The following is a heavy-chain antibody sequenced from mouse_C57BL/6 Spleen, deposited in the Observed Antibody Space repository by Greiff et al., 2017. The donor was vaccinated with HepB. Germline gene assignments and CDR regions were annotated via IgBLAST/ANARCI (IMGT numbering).Heavy chain of an antibody. J-gene: IGHJ4*01. CDR2: FYPGSGSI. Sequence: QVQLQQSGAELVKPGASVKLSCKASGYTFTEYTIHWVKQRSGQGLEWIGWFYPGSGSIKYNEKFKDKATLTADKSARTVYMELSRLASEDSAVYFCARHEVLTGPLVYWGQGTSVTVSS. V-gene: IGHV1-62-2*01. D-gene: IGHD4-1*01. CDR3: ARHEVLTGPLVY. CDR1: GYTFTEYT.